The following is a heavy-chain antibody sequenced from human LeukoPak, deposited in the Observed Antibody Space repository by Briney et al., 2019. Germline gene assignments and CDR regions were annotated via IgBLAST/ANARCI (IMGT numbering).Heavy chain of an antibody. V-gene: IGHV3-48*03. CDR1: GFDFSTYE. D-gene: IGHD3-22*01. CDR3: AREGAYYDSSGPGDAFDI. Sequence: PGGSLRLSCAASGFDFSTYEMNWVRQAPGRGLEWVSYISPGGTNTFYADSVKGRFTISRDNAKNSLFLQMNSLRSEDTAVYYCAREGAYYDSSGPGDAFDIWGQGTMVTVSS. J-gene: IGHJ3*02. CDR2: ISPGGTNT.